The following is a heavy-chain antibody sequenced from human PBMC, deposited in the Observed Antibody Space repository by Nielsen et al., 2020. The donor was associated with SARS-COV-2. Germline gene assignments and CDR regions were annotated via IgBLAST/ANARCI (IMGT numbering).Heavy chain of an antibody. J-gene: IGHJ4*02. Sequence: WIRQPPGKGLEWVAVIWYDGSNKYYADSVKGRFTISRDNSKNTLYLQMNSLRAEDTAVYYCARDGGDYDSSGYASDWGQGTLVTVSS. D-gene: IGHD3-22*01. V-gene: IGHV3-33*01. CDR2: IWYDGSNK. CDR3: ARDGGDYDSSGYASD.